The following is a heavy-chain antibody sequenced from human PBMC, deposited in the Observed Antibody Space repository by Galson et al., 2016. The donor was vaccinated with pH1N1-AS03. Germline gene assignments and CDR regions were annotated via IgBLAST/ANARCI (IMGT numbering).Heavy chain of an antibody. CDR3: ARRGHCTGISCYDLDS. CDR1: GDSFNTYW. Sequence: QSGAEVTKPGESLKISCKGSGDSFNTYWIGWVRQMPGKGLEWMGIIYPGDSDTRYSPSFQGHVTISADASISTAYLQWSSLEASYTAFYYWARRGHCTGISCYDLDSWGQGTMVTVSS. V-gene: IGHV5-51*03. J-gene: IGHJ4*02. D-gene: IGHD2-2*01. CDR2: IYPGDSDT.